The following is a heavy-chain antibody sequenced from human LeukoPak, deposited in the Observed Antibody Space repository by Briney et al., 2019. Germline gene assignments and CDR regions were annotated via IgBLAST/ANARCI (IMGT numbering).Heavy chain of an antibody. D-gene: IGHD3-10*01. Sequence: GGSLRLSCAASGFTFSDYYMSWIRQAPGKGLEWVSYISSSGSTIYYADSVKGRFTISRDNAKNSLYLQMNSLRAEDTAVYYCARERGSGSYYYYYYYMDVWGKGTTVTVSS. CDR2: ISSSGSTI. CDR1: GFTFSDYY. V-gene: IGHV3-11*04. CDR3: ARERGSGSYYYYYYYMDV. J-gene: IGHJ6*03.